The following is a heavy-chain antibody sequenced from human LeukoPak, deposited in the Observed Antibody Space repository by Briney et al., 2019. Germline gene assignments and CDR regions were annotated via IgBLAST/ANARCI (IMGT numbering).Heavy chain of an antibody. CDR1: GYSFTSND. Sequence: GASVRVSCKASGYSFTSNDINWVRQATGQGLEWMGWMNANTGNTGYAQKFQGRVTITRNTSTSTVYMELSSLRSEDTAVYYCARTTEGYCRSTSYSWCYYYYMDVWGKGTTVTVSS. J-gene: IGHJ6*03. D-gene: IGHD2-2*01. CDR3: ARTTEGYCRSTSYSWCYYYYMDV. V-gene: IGHV1-8*01. CDR2: MNANTGNT.